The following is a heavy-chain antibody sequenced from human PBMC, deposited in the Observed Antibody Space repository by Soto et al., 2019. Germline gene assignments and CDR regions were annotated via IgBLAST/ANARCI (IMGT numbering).Heavy chain of an antibody. J-gene: IGHJ6*03. V-gene: IGHV1-46*03. CDR3: ARDLGSTPYYYYYMDV. CDR2: INPSGGST. Sequence: ASVKVSCKASGYTFTSYYMHWVRQAPGQGLEWMGIINPSGGSTSYAQKFQGRVTMTRDTSTSTVYMELSSLRSEDTAVYYCARDLGSTPYYYYYMDVWGKGTTVTVSS. D-gene: IGHD3-16*01. CDR1: GYTFTSYY.